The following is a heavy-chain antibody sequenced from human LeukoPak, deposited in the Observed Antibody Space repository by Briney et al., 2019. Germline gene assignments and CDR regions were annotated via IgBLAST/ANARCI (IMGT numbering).Heavy chain of an antibody. V-gene: IGHV6-1*01. CDR2: TYYRSKWSV. D-gene: IGHD2-8*02. J-gene: IGHJ5*02. CDR3: ARALSSTGANWFDP. CDR1: GDSVSSNSAT. Sequence: SHTLSLTCALSGDSVSSNSATWNCIRHSPTRGLEWLGRTYYRSKWSVDYALFVKSRMTIIPDTSKSQFSLQLNSVTPEDTAVYYCARALSSTGANWFDPWGQGTLVTVSS.